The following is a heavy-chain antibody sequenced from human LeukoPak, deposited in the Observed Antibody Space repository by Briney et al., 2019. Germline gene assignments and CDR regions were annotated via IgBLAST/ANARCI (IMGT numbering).Heavy chain of an antibody. CDR2: VYCGGRT. V-gene: IGHV3-66*01. CDR3: ARAFQYGSGSYPYSL. D-gene: IGHD3-10*01. CDR1: GFTVSNND. J-gene: IGHJ4*02. Sequence: GGSLRLSCAASGFTVSNNDMTWVRQAPGKGLEWVSDVYCGGRTDYADSVKGRFTISRDNFKNTLYLQMNSLRAEDTAVYYCARAFQYGSGSYPYSLWGQGTLVTVSS.